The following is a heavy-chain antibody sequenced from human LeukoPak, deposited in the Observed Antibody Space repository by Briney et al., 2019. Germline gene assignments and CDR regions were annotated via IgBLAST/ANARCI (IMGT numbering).Heavy chain of an antibody. Sequence: GGSLRLSCAASGFTFSSYGMHWVRQAPGKGLEWVAVIWYDGSNKYYADSVKGRFTISRDNSKNTLYLQMNSLRAEDTAVYYCARGSGWEGEYYFDYWGQGTLVTVSS. CDR3: ARGSGWEGEYYFDY. V-gene: IGHV3-33*08. CDR2: IWYDGSNK. J-gene: IGHJ4*02. D-gene: IGHD6-19*01. CDR1: GFTFSSYG.